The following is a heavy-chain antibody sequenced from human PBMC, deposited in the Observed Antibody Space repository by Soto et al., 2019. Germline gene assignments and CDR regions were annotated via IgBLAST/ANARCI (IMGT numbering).Heavy chain of an antibody. D-gene: IGHD2-2*01. CDR1: GFSFSNAW. CDR3: TTDPSIVVVPAATESDHRVLFDI. J-gene: IGHJ3*02. Sequence: EVQLVESGGGLVKPGGSLRLSCAASGFSFSNAWMSWVRQAPGKGLEWVGRIKSKTDGGTTDYAAPVKGRFTISRDDSKNTLYLQMNSLKTEDTAVYYCTTDPSIVVVPAATESDHRVLFDIWGQGTMVTVSS. V-gene: IGHV3-15*01. CDR2: IKSKTDGGTT.